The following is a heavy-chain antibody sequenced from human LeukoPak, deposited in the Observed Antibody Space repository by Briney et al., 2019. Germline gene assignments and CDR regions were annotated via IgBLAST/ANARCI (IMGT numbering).Heavy chain of an antibody. V-gene: IGHV4-59*11. Sequence: SETLSLACTVSGGSISGHYWSWIRQPPGRGLEWIGYIFYSGRTDYNPSLKSRVTMSVDTSKNQFSLQLRSVTAADTAVYYCARVRSGAATNAFDYCGQGTLVTVSS. J-gene: IGHJ4*02. CDR3: ARVRSGAATNAFDY. CDR1: GGSISGHY. D-gene: IGHD2-8*01. CDR2: IFYSGRT.